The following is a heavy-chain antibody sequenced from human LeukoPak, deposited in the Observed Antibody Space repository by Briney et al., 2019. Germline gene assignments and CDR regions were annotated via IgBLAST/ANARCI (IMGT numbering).Heavy chain of an antibody. CDR2: TYYRSKWYN. D-gene: IGHD1-26*01. Sequence: SQTLSLTCALSGDSVSSNSASWNWIRQSPSSGLEWLGRTYYRSKWYNDYALSVRGRVTINPDTSKNQFSLQLNPVIPEDTAVYYCARKSVGFDYWGQGTLVTVSS. J-gene: IGHJ4*02. CDR1: GDSVSSNSAS. V-gene: IGHV6-1*01. CDR3: ARKSVGFDY.